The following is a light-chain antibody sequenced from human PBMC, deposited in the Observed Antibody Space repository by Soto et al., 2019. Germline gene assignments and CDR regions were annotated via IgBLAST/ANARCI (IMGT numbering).Light chain of an antibody. J-gene: IGKJ1*01. CDR2: AAT. V-gene: IGKV1-39*01. CDR1: QPIGTS. CDR3: QQGYNTFWT. Sequence: DIQMTQSPSSLSAFVGDSLTVTCRASQPIGTSLHWYQQKSGKAPKVLISAATKLQSGVPSRFTGGGSGTDFTLTISNLQPEDSATYYCQQGYNTFWTFSRGTKVDIK.